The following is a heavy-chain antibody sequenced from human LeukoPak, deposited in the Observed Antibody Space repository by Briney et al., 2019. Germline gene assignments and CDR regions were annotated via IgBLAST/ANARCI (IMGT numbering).Heavy chain of an antibody. Sequence: PGGSLRLSCAASGFTFSSYAMSWVRQAPGKGLEWVSAISGSGGSTYYADSVKGRFTISRDSSKNTLYLQMNSLRAEDTAVYYCAKGRGMIVGEALDYWGQGTLVTVSS. CDR3: AKGRGMIVGEALDY. D-gene: IGHD3-22*01. CDR1: GFTFSSYA. J-gene: IGHJ4*02. CDR2: ISGSGGST. V-gene: IGHV3-23*01.